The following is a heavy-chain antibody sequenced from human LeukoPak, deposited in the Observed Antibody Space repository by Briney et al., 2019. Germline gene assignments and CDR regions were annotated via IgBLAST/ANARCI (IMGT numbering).Heavy chain of an antibody. CDR1: GFTFSSYA. Sequence: AGGSLRLSCAASGFTFSSYAMSWVRQAPGKGLEWVSGISGSGGSTYYAESVKGRFTISRDNSKNTLYLQMNSLRAEDTAVYYCAKASGNSGRDYTPFDYWGQGTLVTVSS. V-gene: IGHV3-23*01. J-gene: IGHJ4*02. D-gene: IGHD3-3*01. CDR2: ISGSGGST. CDR3: AKASGNSGRDYTPFDY.